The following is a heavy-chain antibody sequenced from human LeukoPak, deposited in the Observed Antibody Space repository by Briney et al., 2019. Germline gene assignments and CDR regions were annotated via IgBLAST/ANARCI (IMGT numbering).Heavy chain of an antibody. CDR3: ASTYCSSTRCQLPDDAFEI. J-gene: IGHJ3*02. D-gene: IGHD2-2*01. Sequence: GGSLRLSCAASGITVSSNYMSWVRQAPGKGLEWVSVTYSGGNTYYADPVKGRSTISRDDSMNTLYLQMNSLRAEDTAVYFCASTYCSSTRCQLPDDAFEIWGQGTMVTVSS. CDR1: GITVSSNY. CDR2: TYSGGNT. V-gene: IGHV3-53*01.